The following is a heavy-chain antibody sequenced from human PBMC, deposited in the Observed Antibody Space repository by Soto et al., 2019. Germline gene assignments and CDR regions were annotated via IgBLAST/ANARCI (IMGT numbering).Heavy chain of an antibody. Sequence: SETLSLTCTVSGGSISSYYWSWIRQPPGKGLEWIGYIYYSGSTNYNPSLKSRVTISVDTSKNQFSLKLSSVTAADTAVYYCARDGRDKGYFDYWGQGTLVTVSS. J-gene: IGHJ4*02. CDR3: ARDGRDKGYFDY. CDR1: GGSISSYY. D-gene: IGHD1-26*01. V-gene: IGHV4-59*01. CDR2: IYYSGST.